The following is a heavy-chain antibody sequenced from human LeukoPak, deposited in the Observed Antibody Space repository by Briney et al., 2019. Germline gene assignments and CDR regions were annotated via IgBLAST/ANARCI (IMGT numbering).Heavy chain of an antibody. CDR3: VRGGIASAFDI. CDR2: ISSSGSNT. Sequence: GGSLRLSCAASEFTYGMNWVRQAPGKGLECVSAISSSGSNTYYADSVKGRFTISRDNAKNTLYLQMNSLRAEDTAVYYCVRGGIASAFDIWGQGTMVTVSS. J-gene: IGHJ3*02. V-gene: IGHV3-21*01. D-gene: IGHD6-13*01. CDR1: EFTYG.